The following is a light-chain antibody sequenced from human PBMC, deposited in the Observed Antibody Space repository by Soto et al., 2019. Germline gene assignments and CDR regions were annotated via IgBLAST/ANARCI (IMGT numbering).Light chain of an antibody. J-gene: IGKJ3*01. CDR2: AAS. CDR1: QSISSY. Sequence: DIQLTQSPSSLSASVGDRVTITCRASQSISSYLNWYQQKPGKAPNLLIYAASSLQRGVPSRFSGSGSGTEFTLTISSLQPEDIATYYCQQSDSTLFTFGPGTKVEIK. V-gene: IGKV1-39*01. CDR3: QQSDSTLFT.